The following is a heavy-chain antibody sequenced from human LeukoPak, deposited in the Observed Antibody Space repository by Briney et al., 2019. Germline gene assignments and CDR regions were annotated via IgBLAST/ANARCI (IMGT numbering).Heavy chain of an antibody. Sequence: KSSETLSLTCTVSGGSISTSNYYWGWIRQPPGKGLEWIGNIFYSGSTYYGPSLKSRVTMSVDTSKNQFSLKLSSVTAADTAVYYCARVKPDVWGSYRYSAFDIWGQGTMVTVSS. J-gene: IGHJ3*02. CDR3: ARVKPDVWGSYRYSAFDI. CDR2: IFYSGST. V-gene: IGHV4-39*07. CDR1: GGSISTSNYY. D-gene: IGHD3-16*02.